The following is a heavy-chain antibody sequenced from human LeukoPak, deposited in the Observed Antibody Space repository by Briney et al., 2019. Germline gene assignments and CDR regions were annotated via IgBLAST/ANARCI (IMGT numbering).Heavy chain of an antibody. D-gene: IGHD6-6*01. V-gene: IGHV1-18*01. CDR3: ARATPFELMKAARPAFDY. CDR1: GYTFTSYG. CDR2: ISAYNGNT. J-gene: IGHJ4*02. Sequence: ASVKVSCKASGYTFTSYGISWVRQAPGQGLAWMGWISAYNGNTNYAQKLQGRVTMTTDTSTSTAYMELRSLRSDDTAVYYCARATPFELMKAARPAFDYWGQGTLVTVSS.